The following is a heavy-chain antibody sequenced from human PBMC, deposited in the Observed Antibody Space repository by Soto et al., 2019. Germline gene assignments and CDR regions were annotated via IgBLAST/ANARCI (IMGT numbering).Heavy chain of an antibody. CDR2: ISGSGGST. CDR3: AKISPPGPFDAFDI. J-gene: IGHJ3*02. CDR1: GFTFSSYA. Sequence: PXGCRLLSGAASGFTFSSYAMSWVRQAAGKGLEWVSAISGSGGSTYYADSVKGRFTISRDNSKNTLYLQMNSLRAEDTAVYYRAKISPPGPFDAFDIWGQGTMVTVSS. V-gene: IGHV3-23*01.